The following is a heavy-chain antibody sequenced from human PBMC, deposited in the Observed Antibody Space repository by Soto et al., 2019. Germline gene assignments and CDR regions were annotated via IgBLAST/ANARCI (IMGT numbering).Heavy chain of an antibody. CDR2: IIPIFGTA. D-gene: IGHD3-10*01. J-gene: IGHJ5*02. V-gene: IGHV1-69*01. Sequence: QVQLVQSGAEVKKPGSSVKVSCKDSGGTFSSYAISWVRQAPGQGLEWRGGIIPIFGTANYAQKFQGRVTITADESTSTAYMELSSLRSEDTAVYYCARGYYGSGSYRTNWFDPWGQGTLVSVSS. CDR3: ARGYYGSGSYRTNWFDP. CDR1: GGTFSSYA.